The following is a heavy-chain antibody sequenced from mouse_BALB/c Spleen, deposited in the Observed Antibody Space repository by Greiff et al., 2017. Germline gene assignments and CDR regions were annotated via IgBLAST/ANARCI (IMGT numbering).Heavy chain of an antibody. J-gene: IGHJ3*01. CDR1: GFSLTSYG. D-gene: IGHD1-1*01. CDR3: ARIPYYYGSSYAY. CDR2: IWAGGST. Sequence: VKLMESGPGLVAPSQSLSITCTVSGFSLTSYGVHWVRQPPGKGLEWLGVIWAGGSTNYNSALMSRLSISKDNSKSQVFLKMNSLQTDDTAMYYCARIPYYYGSSYAYWGQGTLVTVSA. V-gene: IGHV2-9*02.